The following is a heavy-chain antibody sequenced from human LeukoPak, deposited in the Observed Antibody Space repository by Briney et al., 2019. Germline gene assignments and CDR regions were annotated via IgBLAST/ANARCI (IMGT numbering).Heavy chain of an antibody. CDR1: GYRLTNNW. CDR3: VRFGLTSSLDY. Sequence: GESLKISCKISGYRLTNNWIGWVRQVPGKGLEWMGLIYPGDSDTRYSPSFQGQVTFSVDASISTAYLQLSGLRASATAIYYCVRFGLTSSLDYWGQGTLVTVSS. CDR2: IYPGDSDT. V-gene: IGHV5-51*01. J-gene: IGHJ4*02. D-gene: IGHD6-13*01.